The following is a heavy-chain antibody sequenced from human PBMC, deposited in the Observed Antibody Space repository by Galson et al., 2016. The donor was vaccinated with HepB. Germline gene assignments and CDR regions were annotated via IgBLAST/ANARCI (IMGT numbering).Heavy chain of an antibody. CDR1: GFMFSDYV. CDR2: ITGGGET. J-gene: IGHJ4*02. CDR3: AARPAVSTIAAYDY. V-gene: IGHV3-23*01. Sequence: LRLSCAASGFMFSDYVMSWVRQAPGKGLEWVSSITGGGETFYADSVKGRFTISRDNSKNTLYLHMNSLRAEDTAVYYCAARPAVSTIAAYDYWGQGALLTVSS. D-gene: IGHD5/OR15-5a*01.